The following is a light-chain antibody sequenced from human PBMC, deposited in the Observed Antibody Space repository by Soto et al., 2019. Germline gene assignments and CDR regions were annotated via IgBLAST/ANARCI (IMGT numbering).Light chain of an antibody. CDR3: QQYGSSPFT. V-gene: IGKV3-20*01. CDR1: QSVSSSF. Sequence: EIVLTQSPGTLSLSPGERATLSCRASQSVSSSFLAWYQQKPGQAPRLLIYGASSRATGIADRFSGSGSGTDFTLTISSLEPEDFAVFYCQQYGSSPFTFGPGTKVDIK. J-gene: IGKJ3*01. CDR2: GAS.